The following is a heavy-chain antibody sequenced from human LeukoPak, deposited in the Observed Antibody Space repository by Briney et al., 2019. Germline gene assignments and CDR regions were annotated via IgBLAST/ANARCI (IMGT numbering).Heavy chain of an antibody. V-gene: IGHV4-34*01. CDR2: ISHRGRT. CDR1: GGSVSGYY. Sequence: PSETLSLTCAVYGGSVSGYYWSWIRQPPEKGLEWIGEISHRGRTHYTPSLQSRVTMSVDTSKNQFARNLNSVTAADTAVYYCARVPLRFLEPFDYWGQGILVTVSS. CDR3: ARVPLRFLEPFDY. D-gene: IGHD3-3*01. J-gene: IGHJ4*02.